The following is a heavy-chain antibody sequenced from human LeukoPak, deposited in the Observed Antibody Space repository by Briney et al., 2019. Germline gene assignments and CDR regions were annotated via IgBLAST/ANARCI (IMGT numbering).Heavy chain of an antibody. CDR3: ARDWSAALTGYYFDF. J-gene: IGHJ4*02. D-gene: IGHD3-3*01. V-gene: IGHV3-9*01. CDR1: GFIFDDYA. Sequence: GRSLRLSCAASGFIFDDYAMHWVRQAPGKGLEWVPGINWNSGSRGYADSVKGRFTISRDNAKNSLYLQLNSLRSEDTALYYCARDWSAALTGYYFDFWGQGTLVAVSS. CDR2: INWNSGSR.